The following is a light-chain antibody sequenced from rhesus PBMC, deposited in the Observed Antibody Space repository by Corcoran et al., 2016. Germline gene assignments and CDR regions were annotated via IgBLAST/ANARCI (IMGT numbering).Light chain of an antibody. Sequence: QAALPQPPSVSGAPGQSVTISCTDSCSAIGGYNSVSWYQQHPGKAPKLMIYEFRTRPSGVSDPVSGSKSGNSASLTISGLQAEDETDYYCSSYAGSNTYIFGAGTRLTVL. V-gene: IGLV2-23*01. J-gene: IGLJ1*01. CDR1: CSAIGGYNS. CDR3: SSYAGSNTYI. CDR2: EFR.